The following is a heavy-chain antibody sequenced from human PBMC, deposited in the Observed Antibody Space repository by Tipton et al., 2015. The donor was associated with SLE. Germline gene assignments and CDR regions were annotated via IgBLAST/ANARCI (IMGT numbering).Heavy chain of an antibody. CDR3: ARDSLNWGSYYHGMDV. D-gene: IGHD3-16*01. Sequence: TLSLTCTVSGGSISSYFWTWIRQPPGKGLEWIGHIFYTGSTRYNPSLKSRVTISVDTSKSQIFLKMSSVTAADTAVYYCARDSLNWGSYYHGMDVWGQGP. V-gene: IGHV4-59*01. CDR1: GGSISSYF. J-gene: IGHJ6*02. CDR2: IFYTGST.